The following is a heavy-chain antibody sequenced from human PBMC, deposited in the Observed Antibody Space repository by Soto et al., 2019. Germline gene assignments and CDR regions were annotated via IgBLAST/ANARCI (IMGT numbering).Heavy chain of an antibody. Sequence: SETLSLTCTVSGGSISSYYWSWIRQPAGKGLEWIGRIYTSGSTNYNPSLKSRVTMSVDTSKNQFSLKLSSVTAADTAVYYCARALVSSSSLYWYFDRWGRGTLVTVSS. CDR2: IYTSGST. D-gene: IGHD6-6*01. CDR1: GGSISSYY. V-gene: IGHV4-4*07. J-gene: IGHJ2*01. CDR3: ARALVSSSSLYWYFDR.